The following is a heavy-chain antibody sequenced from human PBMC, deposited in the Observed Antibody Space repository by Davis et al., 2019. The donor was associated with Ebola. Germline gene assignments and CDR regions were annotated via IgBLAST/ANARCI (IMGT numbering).Heavy chain of an antibody. Sequence: GESLKISCAASGFTFSSYWMHWVRQAPGKGLVWVSRINSDGSSTSYADSVKGRFTISRDNAKNTLYLQKNSLRVEDTAVYYCASSYGMDVWGKGTTVTVSS. CDR1: GFTFSSYW. V-gene: IGHV3-74*01. J-gene: IGHJ6*04. CDR3: ASSYGMDV. CDR2: INSDGSST.